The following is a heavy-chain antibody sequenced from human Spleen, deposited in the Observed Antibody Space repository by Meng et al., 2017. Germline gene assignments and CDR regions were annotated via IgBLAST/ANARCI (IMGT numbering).Heavy chain of an antibody. CDR3: VRSSGWVRTGFDP. Sequence: QLQLQASGPALVTLSDTLSITWPVSGGSISSSSYYCGWIRQPPGNGVEWIESIYYRGSTYYNPSLNSRVTISVDTSKNQFSLKLSSVTAADTAVYYCVRSSGWVRTGFDPWGQGTLVTVSS. D-gene: IGHD6-19*01. CDR1: GGSISSSSYY. J-gene: IGHJ5*02. V-gene: IGHV4-39*01. CDR2: IYYRGST.